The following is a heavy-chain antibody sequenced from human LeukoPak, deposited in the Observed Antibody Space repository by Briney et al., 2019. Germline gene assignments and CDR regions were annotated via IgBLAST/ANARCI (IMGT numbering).Heavy chain of an antibody. CDR3: ARGGSAAKYYFDS. CDR2: IFYSGTT. CDR1: NDSISPLY. D-gene: IGHD6-13*01. Sequence: SETLSLTCTVSNDSISPLYWGWIRQPPGKGLEFIGYIFYSGTTNFNPSLKSRVTLSVDTSKNQFSLRLNSVTAADTAVYYCARGGSAAKYYFDSRGQGTLVTVSS. V-gene: IGHV4-59*11. J-gene: IGHJ4*02.